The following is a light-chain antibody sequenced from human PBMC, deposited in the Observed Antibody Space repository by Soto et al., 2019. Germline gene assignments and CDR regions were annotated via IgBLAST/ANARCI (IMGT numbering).Light chain of an antibody. CDR1: ERVSSN. V-gene: IGKV3D-15*01. J-gene: IGKJ1*01. Sequence: IVMTQSPATLSVSPGERATLSCRASERVSSNLAWYQQKPGQAPRLLLYATSTRAMGIPARFRGSGSGTEFTLTISSLQSEDFAVYYCHQYHNWPRTFGQATKVEIK. CDR3: HQYHNWPRT. CDR2: ATS.